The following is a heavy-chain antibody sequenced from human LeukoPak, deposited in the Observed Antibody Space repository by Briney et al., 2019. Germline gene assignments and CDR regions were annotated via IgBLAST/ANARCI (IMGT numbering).Heavy chain of an antibody. CDR2: IYYSGST. CDR1: GGSISSYY. D-gene: IGHD2-2*01. CDR3: AREDCSSTSCYEGSYYYYGMDV. V-gene: IGHV4-59*01. Sequence: SETLSLTCTVSGGSISSYYWSWIRQPPGKGLEWIGYIYYSGSTKYKPSLKSRVTISVDTSKNQFSLKLSSVTAADTAVYYCAREDCSSTSCYEGSYYYYGMDVWGQGTTVTVSS. J-gene: IGHJ6*02.